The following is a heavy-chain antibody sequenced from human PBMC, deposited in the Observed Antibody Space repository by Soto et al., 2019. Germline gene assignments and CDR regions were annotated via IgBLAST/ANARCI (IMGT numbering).Heavy chain of an antibody. Sequence: QVQLQQWGAGLLKPSETLSLTCAVYGGSFSGYYWSWIRQPPGKGLEWIGEINHSGSTNYNPSLKSRVTISVDTSKNQFSLKLSSVTAADTAVYYCARGSPRGYSYGSPGYYYYYMDVWGKGTTVTVSS. CDR2: INHSGST. D-gene: IGHD5-18*01. CDR3: ARGSPRGYSYGSPGYYYYYMDV. J-gene: IGHJ6*03. V-gene: IGHV4-34*01. CDR1: GGSFSGYY.